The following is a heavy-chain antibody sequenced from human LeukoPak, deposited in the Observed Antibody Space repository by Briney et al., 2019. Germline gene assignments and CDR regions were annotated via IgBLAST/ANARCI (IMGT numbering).Heavy chain of an antibody. V-gene: IGHV3-73*01. CDR3: TRLRSDTTGGYYYFMDV. CDR1: AFTFSDSA. CDR2: IRSKANGYAT. J-gene: IGHJ6*03. Sequence: GGSLRLSCAASAFTFSDSAIHWVRQAPGKGLEWVGRIRSKANGYATSYGASAKGRLTISRDDSKNTADLQMNDLRTEDTAVYYCTRLRSDTTGGYYYFMDVWGKGTTVIVSS. D-gene: IGHD1-1*01.